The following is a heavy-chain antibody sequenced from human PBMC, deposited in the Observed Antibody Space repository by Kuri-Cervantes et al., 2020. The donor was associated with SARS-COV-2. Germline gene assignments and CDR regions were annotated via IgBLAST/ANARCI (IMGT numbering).Heavy chain of an antibody. CDR1: GGSISSSNW. D-gene: IGHD3-3*01. V-gene: IGHV4-4*02. J-gene: IGHJ6*01. CDR3: ARVDWDFWSLYYYGMDV. Sequence: SETLSLTCAVSGGSISSSNWWSWVRQPPGKGLEWIGEIYHSGSTNYNPSLKSRVTISVDKSKNQFSLRLRSVTAADTAVYYCARVDWDFWSLYYYGMDVWGQGTTVTVSS. CDR2: IYHSGST.